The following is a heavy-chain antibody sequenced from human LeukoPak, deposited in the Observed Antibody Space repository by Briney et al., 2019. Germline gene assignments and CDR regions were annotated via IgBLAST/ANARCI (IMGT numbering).Heavy chain of an antibody. CDR1: GGSISSGSYY. CDR3: ARDRSSSGYFDY. J-gene: IGHJ4*02. V-gene: IGHV4-61*02. CDR2: IYTSGST. D-gene: IGHD6-13*01. Sequence: PSETLSLTCTVSGGSISSGSYYWSWIRQPAGRGLEWIGRIYTSGSTNYNPSLKSRVTISVDTSKNQFSLKLSSVTAADTAVYYYARDRSSSGYFDYWGQGTLVTVSS.